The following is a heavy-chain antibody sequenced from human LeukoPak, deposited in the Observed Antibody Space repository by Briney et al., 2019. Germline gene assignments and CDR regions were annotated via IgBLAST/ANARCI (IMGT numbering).Heavy chain of an antibody. D-gene: IGHD1-26*01. CDR3: ARVVGGSYYFAFDI. V-gene: IGHV4-59*01. CDR2: IYYSGGT. CDR1: GGSISSYY. Sequence: SETLSLTCTVSGGSISSYYWSWIRQPPGKGLEWIGYIYYSGGTNYNPSLKSRVTISVDTSKNQFSLKLSSVTAADTAVYYCARVVGGSYYFAFDIWGQGTMVTVSS. J-gene: IGHJ3*02.